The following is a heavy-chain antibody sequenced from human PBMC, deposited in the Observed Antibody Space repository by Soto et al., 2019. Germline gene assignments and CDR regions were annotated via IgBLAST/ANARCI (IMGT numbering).Heavy chain of an antibody. J-gene: IGHJ6*02. CDR2: IIPIFGTA. D-gene: IGHD3-22*01. CDR1: GGTFSSYA. V-gene: IGHV1-69*13. CDR3: ARDHPASGDYDSSGYYYYYYYGMDV. Sequence: SVKVSCKASGGTFSSYAISWVRQAPGQGLEWMGGIIPIFGTANYAQKFQGRVTITADESTSTAYMELSSLRSEDTAVYYCARDHPASGDYDSSGYYYYYYYGMDVWGQGTTVTVSS.